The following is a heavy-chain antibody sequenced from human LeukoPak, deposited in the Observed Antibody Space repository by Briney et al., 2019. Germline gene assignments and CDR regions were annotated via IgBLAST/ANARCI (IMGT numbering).Heavy chain of an antibody. Sequence: GGSLRLSCATSGFTFTIFGINWVRQAPGKGPEWVSYIDARSGITYYADSVQGRFTIPRDNAKESVFLQMNGLRVDDTAVYYCARTYDFGRGPPGDAFDNWGQGTPVIVSP. V-gene: IGHV3-48*01. D-gene: IGHD3-3*01. CDR1: GFTFTIFG. CDR2: IDARSGIT. CDR3: ARTYDFGRGPPGDAFDN. J-gene: IGHJ3*02.